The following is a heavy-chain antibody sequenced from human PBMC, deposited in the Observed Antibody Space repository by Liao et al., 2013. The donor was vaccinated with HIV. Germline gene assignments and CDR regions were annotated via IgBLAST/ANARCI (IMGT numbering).Heavy chain of an antibody. V-gene: IGHV4-61*02. CDR3: ARDGWGEEGGYYMDV. J-gene: IGHJ6*03. CDR2: IYTSGST. D-gene: IGHD6-19*01. CDR1: GGSISSGRYY. Sequence: QVQLQESGPGLVKPSQTLSLTCTVSGGSISSGRYYWSWIRQPAGKRLEWIGRIYTSGSTNYKPTLRSRVTISVDTSKNQFSLNLTSVTAADTAVYYCARDGWGEEGGYYMDVWGKGTTVTVSS.